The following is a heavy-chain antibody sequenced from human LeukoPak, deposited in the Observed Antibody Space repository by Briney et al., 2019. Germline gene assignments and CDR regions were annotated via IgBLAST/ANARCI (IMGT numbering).Heavy chain of an antibody. CDR1: GGSISSSNW. CDR2: IYHSGST. CDR3: ARLVSDGYNLSYFDN. D-gene: IGHD5-24*01. J-gene: IGHJ4*02. Sequence: SGTLSLTCAVSGGSISSSNWWSWVRPPPGKGLEWIGEIYHSGSTNYNPSLKSRVTISVDTSKNQISLKLSSVTAADTAVYYCARLVSDGYNLSYFDNWGQGTLVTVSS. V-gene: IGHV4-4*02.